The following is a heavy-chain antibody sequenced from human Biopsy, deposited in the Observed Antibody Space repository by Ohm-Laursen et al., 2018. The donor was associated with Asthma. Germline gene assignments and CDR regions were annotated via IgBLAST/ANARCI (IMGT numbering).Heavy chain of an antibody. Sequence: GASVKVSCKASGDSFSNYAISWGRQAAGQGLEWMGGLIPVLGTPDHAQMFEGRVKITADESTSTAYMDLSSLSCEDTAVYYCARGYSGSDRIVYYYAGLEVWGQGTTVTVS. CDR1: GDSFSNYA. CDR2: LIPVLGTP. J-gene: IGHJ6*02. D-gene: IGHD5-12*01. CDR3: ARGYSGSDRIVYYYAGLEV. V-gene: IGHV1-69*13.